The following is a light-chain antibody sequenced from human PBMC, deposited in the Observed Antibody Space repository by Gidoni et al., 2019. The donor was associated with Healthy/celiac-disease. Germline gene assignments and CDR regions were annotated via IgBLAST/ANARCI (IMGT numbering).Light chain of an antibody. CDR3: QQLNSYPYT. Sequence: IQLTQFPYSLSASVGDRVTITCRARQGISSYLAWYQQQPGKSPKLLIYAASTLQSGVPSRFSGSGSGTDFTLTISSLQPEDFATYYCQQLNSYPYTFGQGTKLEIK. J-gene: IGKJ2*01. CDR1: QGISSY. V-gene: IGKV1-9*01. CDR2: AAS.